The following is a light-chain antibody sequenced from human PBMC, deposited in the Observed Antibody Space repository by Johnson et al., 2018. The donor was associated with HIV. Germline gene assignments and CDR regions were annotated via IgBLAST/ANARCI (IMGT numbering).Light chain of an antibody. CDR2: DNT. V-gene: IGLV1-51*01. Sequence: QSILTQPPSVSAAPGQKVTISCSGNGSKIENNYISWYQQFPERAPKLLIYDNTKRPSGIPDRFSGSKSDTSATLAITGLQTGDEADYYCGTWDSSLTAYVFGTVTKVTV. J-gene: IGLJ1*01. CDR3: GTWDSSLTAYV. CDR1: GSKIENNY.